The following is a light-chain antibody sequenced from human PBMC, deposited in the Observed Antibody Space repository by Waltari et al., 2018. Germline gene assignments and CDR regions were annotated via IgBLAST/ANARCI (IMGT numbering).Light chain of an antibody. V-gene: IGKV3-15*01. CDR1: QSVSSN. CDR2: GAS. J-gene: IGKJ1*01. Sequence: EIVMTQSPATLSVSPGERATLSCRGSQSVSSNLAWDQQKPGQAPRLLIYGASTRATGIPDRFSGSGSGTEFTLTISRLQSEDFAVYYCQQYNNWSGTFGQGTKVEIK. CDR3: QQYNNWSGT.